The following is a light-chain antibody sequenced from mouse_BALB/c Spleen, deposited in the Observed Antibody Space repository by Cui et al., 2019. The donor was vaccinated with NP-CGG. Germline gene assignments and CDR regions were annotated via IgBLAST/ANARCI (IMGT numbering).Light chain of an antibody. J-gene: IGLJ1*01. V-gene: IGLV1*01. CDR2: GTN. CDR1: TGAVTTSNY. CDR3: ALWYSNHWV. Sequence: QAVVTQESALTTSPGETVTLTRRSSTGAVTTSNYANWVQEKPDHLFTGLIGGTNNRVPGIPARFSGSLIGDKATLTITGAQTEDEAIYFCALWYSNHWVFGGGTNLTVL.